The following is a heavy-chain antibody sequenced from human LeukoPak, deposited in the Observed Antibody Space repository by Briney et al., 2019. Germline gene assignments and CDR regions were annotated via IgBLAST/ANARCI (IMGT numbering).Heavy chain of an antibody. CDR2: ISSSGSTI. J-gene: IGHJ6*02. Sequence: PGGSLRLSCAASGFTFSDYYMSWIRQAPGKGLEWVSYISSSGSTIYYADSVKGRFTISRDNSKNTLYLQMNSLRAEDTAVYYCAKDPDDYGDYYYYGMDVWGQGTTVTVSS. CDR1: GFTFSDYY. V-gene: IGHV3-11*04. CDR3: AKDPDDYGDYYYYGMDV. D-gene: IGHD4-17*01.